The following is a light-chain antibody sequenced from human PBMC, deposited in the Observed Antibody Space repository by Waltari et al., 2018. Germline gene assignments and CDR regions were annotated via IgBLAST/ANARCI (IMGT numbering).Light chain of an antibody. V-gene: IGLV2-23*02. Sequence: SLTQPAPGSGSPWQAVPIPCPGNSHHGGNLKLYPWYQQSPGKAPQLILFEVNKRPSGASNRFSGAKSGNTASLTISGLQPDDEGDYHCCSYAGAGSLIFGGGTKLTVV. CDR3: CSYAGAGSLI. CDR1: SHHGGNLKL. CDR2: EVN. J-gene: IGLJ2*01.